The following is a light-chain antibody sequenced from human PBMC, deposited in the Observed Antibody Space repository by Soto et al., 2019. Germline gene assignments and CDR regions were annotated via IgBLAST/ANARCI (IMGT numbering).Light chain of an antibody. CDR2: GNI. Sequence: QSALTQPPSVSGAPGQRVTISCTGSSSNIGAGYGVHWYQQFPGTAPKLLIYGNINRPSGVPDRFSGSKSGTSASLAIAGLQAEDEADYYCQSYDNRLSGWVFGGGTKLTVL. CDR1: SSNIGAGYG. V-gene: IGLV1-40*01. CDR3: QSYDNRLSGWV. J-gene: IGLJ3*02.